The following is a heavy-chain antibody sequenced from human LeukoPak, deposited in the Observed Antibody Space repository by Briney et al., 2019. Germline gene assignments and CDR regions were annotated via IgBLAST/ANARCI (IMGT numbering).Heavy chain of an antibody. CDR3: ARSRDGYNLAFDY. CDR1: GGSISSSSYY. V-gene: IGHV4-39*01. J-gene: IGHJ4*02. Sequence: SETLSLTCTVSGGSISSSSYYWGWIRQPPGKGLEWIGSIYYSGSTYYNPSLKSRVTISVDTSKNQFSLKLSSVTAADTAVYYCARSRDGYNLAFDYWGQGTLVTVSS. D-gene: IGHD5-24*01. CDR2: IYYSGST.